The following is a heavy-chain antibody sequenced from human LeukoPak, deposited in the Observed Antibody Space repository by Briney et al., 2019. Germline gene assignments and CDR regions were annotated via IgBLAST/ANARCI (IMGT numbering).Heavy chain of an antibody. CDR2: IIPIFGTA. V-gene: IGHV1-69*05. J-gene: IGHJ4*02. D-gene: IGHD1-20*01. Sequence: GGSVKVSCKASGGTFSSYAISWVRQAPGQGLEWMGGIIPIFGTANYAQKFQGRVTITTDESTSTAYMELSSLRSEDTAVYYCARDRGSITGTFEYYFDYWGQGTLVTVSS. CDR1: GGTFSSYA. CDR3: ARDRGSITGTFEYYFDY.